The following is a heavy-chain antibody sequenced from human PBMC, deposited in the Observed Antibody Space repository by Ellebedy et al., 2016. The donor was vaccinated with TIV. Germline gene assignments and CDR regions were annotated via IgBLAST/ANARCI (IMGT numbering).Heavy chain of an antibody. Sequence: SETLSLTXAVSGDSISSSLWWSWVRQPPGKGLEWIGELYHGGSTNYHPSFESRVIISVDKSKNQIFLSLTSVTAADTAVYYCARSRPPGSATVANRMDFDSWGPGTLVIVSS. CDR1: GDSISSSLW. V-gene: IGHV4-4*02. CDR2: LYHGGST. CDR3: ARSRPPGSATVANRMDFDS. J-gene: IGHJ4*02. D-gene: IGHD1-14*01.